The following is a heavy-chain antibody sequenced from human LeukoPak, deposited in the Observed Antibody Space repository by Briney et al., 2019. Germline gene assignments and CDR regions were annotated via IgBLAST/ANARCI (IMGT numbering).Heavy chain of an antibody. CDR1: GFTFRNHA. J-gene: IGHJ4*02. CDR2: VSASGDNT. CDR3: ALQGYNDYY. V-gene: IGHV3-23*01. D-gene: IGHD2-15*01. Sequence: GGSLRLSCVASGFTFRNHAMTWVRQTPEKGLDWVSTVSASGDNTFFADSVQGRFAISRDNSKNTLYLQMNSLRAEDTAVYYCALQGYNDYYWGQGTLVTVSS.